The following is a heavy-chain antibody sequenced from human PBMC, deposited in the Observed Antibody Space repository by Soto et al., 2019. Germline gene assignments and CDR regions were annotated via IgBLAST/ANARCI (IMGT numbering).Heavy chain of an antibody. D-gene: IGHD2-15*01. J-gene: IGHJ4*02. CDR1: GFTFSSYA. CDR2: ISGSGGST. Sequence: GVLRLSCAASGFTFSSYAMSWVRQAPGKGLEWVSAISGSGGSTYYADSVEGRFTISRDNSKNTLYLQMNSLRAEDTAVYYCAKDPHSYCSGGSCYSFPIDYWGQGTLVTVSS. V-gene: IGHV3-23*01. CDR3: AKDPHSYCSGGSCYSFPIDY.